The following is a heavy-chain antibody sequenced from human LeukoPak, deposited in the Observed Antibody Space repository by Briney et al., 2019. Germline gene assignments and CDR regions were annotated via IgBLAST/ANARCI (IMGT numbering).Heavy chain of an antibody. Sequence: PGGSLRLSCAASGFTLSSSGMNWVRQAPGKGLEWVSSIVSSSGHIYYADSVKGRFTISRDNAKNSLYLQMNSLRAEDTALYYCARAAALTRIDVYNRKGPLDYWGQGTLVTVSP. D-gene: IGHD5-24*01. CDR2: IVSSSGHI. CDR3: ARAAALTRIDVYNRKGPLDY. J-gene: IGHJ4*02. V-gene: IGHV3-21*04. CDR1: GFTLSSSG.